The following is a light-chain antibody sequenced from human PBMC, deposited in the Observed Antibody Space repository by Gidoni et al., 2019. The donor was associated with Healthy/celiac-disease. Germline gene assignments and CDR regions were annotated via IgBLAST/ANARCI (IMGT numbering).Light chain of an antibody. CDR1: QGISSY. Sequence: AIRMTQPPSSFSASTGDRVTITWRASQGISSYLAWYQQKPGKAPKLLIYAASTLQSGVPSRFSGSGSGTDFTLTISCLQSEDFATYYCQQYYSYPPTFGQGTKVEIK. CDR2: AAS. CDR3: QQYYSYPPT. J-gene: IGKJ1*01. V-gene: IGKV1-8*01.